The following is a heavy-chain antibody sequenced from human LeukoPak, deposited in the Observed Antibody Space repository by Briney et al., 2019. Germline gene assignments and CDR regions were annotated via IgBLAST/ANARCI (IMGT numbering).Heavy chain of an antibody. D-gene: IGHD3-3*01. V-gene: IGHV4-34*01. CDR1: GGSFSGYY. CDR3: ARANPDFWSGYYPSYYYYYMDV. Sequence: SETLSLTCAVYGGSFSGYYWSWIRQPPGKGLEWIGEINHSGSTNYNPSLKSRVTISVDTSKNQFSLKLSSVTAADTAVYYCARANPDFWSGYYPSYYYYYMDVWGKGTTVTVSS. CDR2: INHSGST. J-gene: IGHJ6*03.